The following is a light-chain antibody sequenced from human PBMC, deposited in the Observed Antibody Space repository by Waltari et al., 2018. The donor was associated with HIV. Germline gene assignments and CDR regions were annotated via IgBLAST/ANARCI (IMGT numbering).Light chain of an antibody. Sequence: DIVMTQSPDSLAVSLGARAAINCKSSQSVFFSSNKRNYRSWYQQNPGQPPKLIINWASTRQSGVPDRFSGSGSGTNFTLSISSLQAEDVAVYFCQQTYTTPPTFGGGTKVEI. J-gene: IGKJ4*01. CDR1: QSVFFSSNKRNY. CDR2: WAS. CDR3: QQTYTTPPT. V-gene: IGKV4-1*01.